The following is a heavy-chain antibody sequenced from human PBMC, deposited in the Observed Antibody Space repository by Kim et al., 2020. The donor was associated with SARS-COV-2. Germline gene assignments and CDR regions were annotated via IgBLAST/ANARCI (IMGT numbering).Heavy chain of an antibody. D-gene: IGHD6-13*01. J-gene: IGHJ6*02. V-gene: IGHV5-51*01. CDR2: IYPGDSDT. CDR3: ARQHAAAAGKVGIYYYYGMDV. CDR1: GYSFTSYW. Sequence: GESLKISCKGSGYSFTSYWIGWVRQMPGKGLEWMGIIYPGDSDTRYSPSFQGQVTISADKSISTAYLQWSSLKASDTAMYYCARQHAAAAGKVGIYYYYGMDVWGQGTTVTVSS.